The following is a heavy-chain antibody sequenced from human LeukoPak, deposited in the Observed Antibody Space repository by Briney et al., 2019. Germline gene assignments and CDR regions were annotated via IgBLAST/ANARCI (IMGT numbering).Heavy chain of an antibody. CDR3: ARCETEYSSSWNNLDY. CDR2: ISAYNGNT. Sequence: ASVTVSCTASGYTFTSYGISWVRQAPGQGLEWMGWISAYNGNTNYAQKLQGRVTMTTDTSTSTASMELRSLRSDDTAVYYCARCETEYSSSWNNLDYWGQGTLVTVSS. D-gene: IGHD6-13*01. V-gene: IGHV1-18*01. J-gene: IGHJ4*02. CDR1: GYTFTSYG.